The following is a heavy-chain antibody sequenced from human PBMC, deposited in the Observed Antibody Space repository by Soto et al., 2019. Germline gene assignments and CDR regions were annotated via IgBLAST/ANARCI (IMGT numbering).Heavy chain of an antibody. CDR2: ISAYNGNT. Sequence: ASVKVSCKASGYTFTSDGISWVRQAPGQGLEWMGWISAYNGNTNYAQKLQGRVTMTTDTSTSTAYMELRSLRSDDTAVYYCARDRPRIAAPGMDVWGQGTTVTVSS. CDR3: ARDRPRIAAPGMDV. CDR1: GYTFTSDG. J-gene: IGHJ6*02. D-gene: IGHD6-6*01. V-gene: IGHV1-18*01.